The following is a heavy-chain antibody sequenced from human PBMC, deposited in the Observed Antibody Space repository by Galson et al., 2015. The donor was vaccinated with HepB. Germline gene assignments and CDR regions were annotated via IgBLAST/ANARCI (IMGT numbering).Heavy chain of an antibody. CDR1: GYTFTGYY. Sequence: SVKVSCKASGYTFTGYYMHWVRQAPGQGLEWKGWINPNSGGTNYAQKFQGWVTMTRDTSISTAYMELSRLRSDDTAVYYCARERGYSSGWYYYYYGMDVWGQGTTVTVSS. CDR2: INPNSGGT. J-gene: IGHJ6*02. D-gene: IGHD6-19*01. CDR3: ARERGYSSGWYYYYYGMDV. V-gene: IGHV1-2*04.